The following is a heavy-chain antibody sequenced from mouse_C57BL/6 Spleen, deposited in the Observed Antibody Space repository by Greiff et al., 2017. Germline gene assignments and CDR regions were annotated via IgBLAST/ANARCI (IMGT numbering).Heavy chain of an antibody. J-gene: IGHJ3*01. V-gene: IGHV1-81*01. CDR1: GYTFTSYG. CDR2: IYPRSGNT. D-gene: IGHD4-1*01. Sequence: QVQLKQSGAELARPGASVKLSCKASGYTFTSYGISWVKQRTGQGLEWIGEIYPRSGNTYYNEKFKGKATLTADKSSSTAYMELRSLTSEDSAVYFCARKEANWAFAYWGQGTLVTVSA. CDR3: ARKEANWAFAY.